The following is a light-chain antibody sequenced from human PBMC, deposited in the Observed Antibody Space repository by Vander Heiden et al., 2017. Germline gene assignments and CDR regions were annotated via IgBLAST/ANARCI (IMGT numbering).Light chain of an antibody. J-gene: IGLJ3*02. CDR2: EDS. Sequence: SYHLTHPPSVSVSPGQTARITCSGDALPKKYAYWYQQKSGQAPVLVIDEDSKRPSGIPERFSGYSSGTMVTFNITGAQVEDEADDYCYSTDSSGNQGVCGGGTKLPV. CDR1: ALPKKY. V-gene: IGLV3-10*01. CDR3: YSTDSSGNQGV.